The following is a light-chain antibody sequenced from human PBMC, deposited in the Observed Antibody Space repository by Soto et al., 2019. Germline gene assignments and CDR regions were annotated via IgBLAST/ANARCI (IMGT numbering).Light chain of an antibody. J-gene: IGLJ2*01. CDR3: QTWGTGGVV. CDR1: SGHSSYA. CDR2: LNSDGSH. Sequence: QLVLTQSPSASASLGASVKLTCTLSSGHSSYAIAWHQQQPEKGPRYLMKLNSDGSHSKGDGIPDRFSGSSSGAERYLTISSLQPEDEADYYSQTWGTGGVVFGGGTKLTVL. V-gene: IGLV4-69*01.